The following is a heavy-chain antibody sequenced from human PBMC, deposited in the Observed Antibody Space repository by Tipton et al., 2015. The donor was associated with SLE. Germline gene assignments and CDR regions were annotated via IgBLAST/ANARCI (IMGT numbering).Heavy chain of an antibody. D-gene: IGHD4-23*01. V-gene: IGHV4-61*09. Sequence: TLSLTCTVSGGSISSGDYYWRLIRQPAGKGREWFGHIYTSGSTNYNPSLKSRVPISVDTTKSHFSLKLSSLLAADTAVYYCARYKVTVAAFDPWSQGTMVTVSS. CDR3: ARYKVTVAAFDP. J-gene: IGHJ3*01. CDR2: IYTSGST. CDR1: GGSISSGDYY.